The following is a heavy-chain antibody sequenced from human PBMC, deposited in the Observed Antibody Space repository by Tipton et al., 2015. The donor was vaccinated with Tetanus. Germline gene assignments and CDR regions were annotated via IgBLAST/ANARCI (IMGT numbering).Heavy chain of an antibody. V-gene: IGHV4-31*03. Sequence: TLSLTCTVSGASINAGGYLWTWVRQHPGKGLEWIGNIYYTALTSYTPSLNSRVSISVDTSENQISLNLTSVTAADTAVYFCARRSYCTSTRCFDAFDLWGPGTRVTVSS. J-gene: IGHJ3*01. CDR2: IYYTALT. CDR1: GASINAGGYL. CDR3: ARRSYCTSTRCFDAFDL. D-gene: IGHD2-8*01.